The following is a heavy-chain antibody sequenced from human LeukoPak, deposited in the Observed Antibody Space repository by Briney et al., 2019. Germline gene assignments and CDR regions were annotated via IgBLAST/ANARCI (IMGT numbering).Heavy chain of an antibody. V-gene: IGHV3-30*02. CDR2: IRYEGSNK. CDR3: AKDRQTITIFGVVNTPRANFDY. D-gene: IGHD3-3*01. Sequence: GGSLRLSCAASGFTFSRYDIHWVRQASGKGLEWVAFIRYEGSNKNYADSVKGRLTISRDNFMSTVYLQMNSLRAEDTAVYYCAKDRQTITIFGVVNTPRANFDYWGQGTLVTVSS. J-gene: IGHJ4*02. CDR1: GFTFSRYD.